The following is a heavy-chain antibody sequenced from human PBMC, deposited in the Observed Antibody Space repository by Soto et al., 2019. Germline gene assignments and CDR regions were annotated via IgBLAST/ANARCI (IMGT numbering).Heavy chain of an antibody. J-gene: IGHJ5*02. Sequence: PSETLSLTCTVSGGSVSSNSYSWGWIRQSPGKGLEWIGRIYYSGSTYYNPSLKSRITMTRDTSISTAYMELSRLRSDDTAVYYCARDLVPVRAVAGTANPLFDPWGQGTLVTVSS. D-gene: IGHD6-19*01. CDR3: ARDLVPVRAVAGTANPLFDP. CDR2: IYYSGST. CDR1: GGSVSSNSYS. V-gene: IGHV4-39*02.